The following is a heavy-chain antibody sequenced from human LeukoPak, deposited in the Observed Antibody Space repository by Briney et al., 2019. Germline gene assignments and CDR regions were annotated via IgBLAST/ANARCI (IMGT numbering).Heavy chain of an antibody. J-gene: IGHJ6*02. CDR1: GYTFTGYY. CDR2: INPNSGGT. V-gene: IGHV1-2*02. Sequence: ASVEVSCKASGYTFTGYYMHWVRQAPGQGLEWMGWINPNSGGTNYAQKFEGRVTMTRDTAISTAYMELSRLRSEDTAVYYCARDSSSWGNYGMDVWGQGTTVTVSS. D-gene: IGHD6-13*01. CDR3: ARDSSSWGNYGMDV.